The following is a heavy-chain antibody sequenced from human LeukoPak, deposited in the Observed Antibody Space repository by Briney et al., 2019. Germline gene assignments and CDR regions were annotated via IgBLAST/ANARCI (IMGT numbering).Heavy chain of an antibody. V-gene: IGHV3-74*01. CDR1: GFIFSRYW. CDR3: ATLTHYDSRSFAFDV. Sequence: GGSLRLSCAASGFIFSRYWLYWVRQAPGKGLVWVSHINPDGTTKHYGDFVKGRFTISRDNAKKTLFLQMSSLRAEDTALYYCATLTHYDSRSFAFDVWGQGTMVTVSS. CDR2: INPDGTTK. D-gene: IGHD3-22*01. J-gene: IGHJ3*01.